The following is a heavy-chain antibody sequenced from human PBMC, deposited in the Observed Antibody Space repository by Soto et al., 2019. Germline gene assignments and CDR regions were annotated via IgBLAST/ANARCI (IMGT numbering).Heavy chain of an antibody. J-gene: IGHJ4*02. CDR1: GFIFEDFA. CDR3: AKDVGSYYYDTSAYLYDY. D-gene: IGHD3-22*01. Sequence: SLRLSCVGSGFIFEDFAMNWVRQVPGEGLEWVSGISWNSATLAYADSVKGRFIVSRDNAKNILYLQMNSLRPEDAALYYCAKDVGSYYYDTSAYLYDYWGQGTLVTVSS. CDR2: ISWNSATL. V-gene: IGHV3-9*01.